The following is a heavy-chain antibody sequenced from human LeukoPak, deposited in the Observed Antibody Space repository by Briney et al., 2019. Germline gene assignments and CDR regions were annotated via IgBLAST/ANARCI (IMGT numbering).Heavy chain of an antibody. J-gene: IGHJ4*02. CDR3: ARWGYSSSSDY. D-gene: IGHD6-6*01. V-gene: IGHV4-59*01. CDR1: GGSISSYY. Sequence: SETLSLTCTVSGGSISSYYWSWIRQPPGKGLEWIGYIYYSGSTNYNPSPKSRVTISVDTSKNQFSLKLSSVTAADTAVYYCARWGYSSSSDYWGQGTLVTVSS. CDR2: IYYSGST.